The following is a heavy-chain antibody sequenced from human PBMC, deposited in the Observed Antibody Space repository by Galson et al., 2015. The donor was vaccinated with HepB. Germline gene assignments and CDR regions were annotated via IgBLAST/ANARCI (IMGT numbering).Heavy chain of an antibody. D-gene: IGHD3-22*01. Sequence: SLRLSCAASGFNVNSDYMIWVRQAPGKGLEWVSVISPGGSTYYADSVRGRLSVSRDNSKNSLSLQMKSLRPEDTAVYYCARGMHYFDSSAYYSRKPTGAFDVWGRGTVVTVSS. J-gene: IGHJ3*01. CDR2: ISPGGST. V-gene: IGHV3-66*02. CDR3: ARGMHYFDSSAYYSRKPTGAFDV. CDR1: GFNVNSDY.